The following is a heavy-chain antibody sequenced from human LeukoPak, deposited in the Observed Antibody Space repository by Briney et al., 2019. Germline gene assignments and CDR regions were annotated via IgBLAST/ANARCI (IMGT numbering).Heavy chain of an antibody. J-gene: IGHJ4*01. CDR1: GFTFSSYT. CDR3: ARDRGAYCGGDCYLGFDY. V-gene: IGHV3-21*01. D-gene: IGHD2-21*02. CDR2: IAGSSGYI. Sequence: PGGSLRLSCAASGFTFSSYTMNWVRQAPGKGLEWVSSIAGSSGYISYADSVKGRFTIPRDNAKKSLYLQMTSLTVEDTAVYYCARDRGAYCGGDCYLGFDYWGRGTLVTVSS.